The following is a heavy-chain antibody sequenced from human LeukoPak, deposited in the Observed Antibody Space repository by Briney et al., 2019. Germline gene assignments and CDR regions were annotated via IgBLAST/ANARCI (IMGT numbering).Heavy chain of an antibody. CDR1: GFTFSNYA. CDR2: ISTSSSYI. CDR3: AKDADSSGWYGWFDP. V-gene: IGHV3-23*01. D-gene: IGHD6-19*01. J-gene: IGHJ5*02. Sequence: GGSLRLSCAASGFTFSNYAMRWVRQAPGKGLEWVSSISTSSSYIYYADSVKGRFTISRDNSKNTLYLQMNSLRAEDTAVYYCAKDADSSGWYGWFDPWGQGTLVTVSS.